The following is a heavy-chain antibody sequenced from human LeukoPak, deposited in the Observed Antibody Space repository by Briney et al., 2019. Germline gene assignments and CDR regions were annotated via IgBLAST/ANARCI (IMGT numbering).Heavy chain of an antibody. CDR3: ARVRGSTDWYVDY. D-gene: IGHD2-2*01. CDR1: GFSFSNYG. V-gene: IGHV3-33*01. J-gene: IGHJ4*02. Sequence: PGRSLRLSCAASGFSFSNYGMHWVRQAPGKGLEWVAIIYSDESNKYYADSVRGRFTISRDISKNTLFLQMNSLSAEDTAVYYCARVRGSTDWYVDYWGQGTLVTVSS. CDR2: IYSDESNK.